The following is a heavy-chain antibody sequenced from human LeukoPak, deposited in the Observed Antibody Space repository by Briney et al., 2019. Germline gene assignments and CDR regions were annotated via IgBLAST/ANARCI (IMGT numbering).Heavy chain of an antibody. V-gene: IGHV3-66*04. CDR1: GFTFSTYS. CDR2: IYSGGRT. CDR3: VRPKHSTTSWLHYGMDV. D-gene: IGHD2-2*01. Sequence: PGGSLRLSCAASGFTFSTYSMNWVRQAPGKGLEWVSLIYSGGRTYYADSVKGRFTISRDSSRDTLYLQMNNLRSEDTAVYYCVRPKHSTTSWLHYGMDVWGQGTTVTVSS. J-gene: IGHJ6*02.